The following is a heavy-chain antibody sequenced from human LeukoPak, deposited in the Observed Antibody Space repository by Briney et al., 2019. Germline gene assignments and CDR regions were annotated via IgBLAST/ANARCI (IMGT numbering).Heavy chain of an antibody. J-gene: IGHJ4*02. CDR3: QKNFSSFSEKENFFTS. D-gene: IGHD2/OR15-2a*01. Sequence: GRSLRLSCAAPGFTFDDYAMHWVRQAPGKGLEWVSGISWNSGSIGYADSVKGRFTISRDNAKNSLYLQMNSLRAEDTALYYCQKNFSSFSEKENFFTSGGREPLVPVPS. CDR2: ISWNSGSI. V-gene: IGHV3-9*01. CDR1: GFTFDDYA.